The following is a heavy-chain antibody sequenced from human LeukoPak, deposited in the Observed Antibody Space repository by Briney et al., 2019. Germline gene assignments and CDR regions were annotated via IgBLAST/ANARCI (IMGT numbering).Heavy chain of an antibody. J-gene: IGHJ3*02. Sequence: SETLSLTCTVSGGSISSYYWSWIRQPAGKGLEWIGRIYTSGSTNYNPSLKSRVTMSVDTSKNQFSLKLSSVTAADTAVYYCARDEIRYSSSWWVAFDIWGQGTMVTVSS. V-gene: IGHV4-4*07. D-gene: IGHD6-13*01. CDR3: ARDEIRYSSSWWVAFDI. CDR1: GGSISSYY. CDR2: IYTSGST.